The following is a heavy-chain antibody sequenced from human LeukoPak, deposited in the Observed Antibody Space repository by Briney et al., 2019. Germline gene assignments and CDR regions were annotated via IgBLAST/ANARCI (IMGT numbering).Heavy chain of an antibody. V-gene: IGHV3-23*01. D-gene: IGHD2-2*01. CDR2: ISGSGGST. Sequence: GASLRLSCAASGFTFSSYAMSWVRQVPGKGLEWVSVISGSGGSTSYADSVKGRFTISRDNSKNTLYLQMNSLRAEDTAVYYCAKDYGGYCSSTSCPHINWFDPWGQGTLVTVSS. J-gene: IGHJ5*02. CDR1: GFTFSSYA. CDR3: AKDYGGYCSSTSCPHINWFDP.